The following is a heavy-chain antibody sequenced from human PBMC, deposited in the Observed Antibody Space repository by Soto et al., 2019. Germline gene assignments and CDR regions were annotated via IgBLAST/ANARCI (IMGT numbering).Heavy chain of an antibody. CDR2: IISILDIP. CDR3: ARENGTSSLDY. J-gene: IGHJ4*02. CDR1: GGTVSAYT. Sequence: QVQLVHSGAEVKKPGSSVKVSCEASGGTVSAYTINWVRQAPGQGLEWMGRIISILDIPNYAQKFQGRLTIIADTSTSTTYMELRNLRSEDTATYYSARENGTSSLDYWGQGTLVTVSS. V-gene: IGHV1-69*02. D-gene: IGHD6-6*01.